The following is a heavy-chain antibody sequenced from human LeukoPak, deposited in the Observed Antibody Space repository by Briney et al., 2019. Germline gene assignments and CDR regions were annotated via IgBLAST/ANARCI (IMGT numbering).Heavy chain of an antibody. CDR2: ISYDGSNK. J-gene: IGHJ5*02. Sequence: GGSLRLSCAASGFTFSSYGMHWVRQAPGKGLEWVAVISYDGSNKYYADSVKGRFTISRDNSKNTLYLQMNSLRAEDTAVYYCAKAWGNYYDSSHHWGQGTLVTVSS. CDR1: GFTFSSYG. V-gene: IGHV3-30*18. D-gene: IGHD3-22*01. CDR3: AKAWGNYYDSSHH.